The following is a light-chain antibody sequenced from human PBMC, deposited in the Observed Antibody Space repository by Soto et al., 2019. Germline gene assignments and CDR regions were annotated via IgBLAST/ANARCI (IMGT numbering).Light chain of an antibody. Sequence: DIQMTQSPSSLSASVGNRVTITFQASQDIATYLNWYQQKPGKAPNLLIYDASNLETGVPSRFSGGGSGTHFTFTISNLQPEDIATYYCQKYNSAPRTFGQGTKVEIK. CDR3: QKYNSAPRT. V-gene: IGKV1-33*01. CDR1: QDIATY. J-gene: IGKJ1*01. CDR2: DAS.